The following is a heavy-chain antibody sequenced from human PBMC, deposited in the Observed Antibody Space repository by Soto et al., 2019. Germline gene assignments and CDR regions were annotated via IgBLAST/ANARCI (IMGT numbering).Heavy chain of an antibody. CDR1: GFTFSSYW. D-gene: IGHD3-22*01. CDR3: ARGDGDYYDGNGYLGRH. Sequence: EVQLVESGGGLVQPGGSLRLSCAASGFTFSSYWMHWVRQAPGKGLVWVSRINSDGSRTSYADSAKGRFTISRDNAKKTLYLQMNSLRAGATAVYYCARGDGDYYDGNGYLGRHWGQGTLVTVSS. CDR2: INSDGSRT. J-gene: IGHJ4*02. V-gene: IGHV3-74*01.